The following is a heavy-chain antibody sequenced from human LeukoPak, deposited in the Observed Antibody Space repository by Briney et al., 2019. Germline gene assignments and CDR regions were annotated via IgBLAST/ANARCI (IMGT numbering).Heavy chain of an antibody. V-gene: IGHV1-8*01. Sequence: ASVKVSCKASGYTFTSYDINWVRQATGQGLEWMGWMNPNSGNTGYAQKLQGRVTMTRNTSISTAYMELSSLRSEDTAVYYCARGWGSSWVYYYYYMDVWGKGTTVTVSS. CDR3: ARGWGSSWVYYYYYMDV. D-gene: IGHD6-13*01. J-gene: IGHJ6*03. CDR2: MNPNSGNT. CDR1: GYTFTSYD.